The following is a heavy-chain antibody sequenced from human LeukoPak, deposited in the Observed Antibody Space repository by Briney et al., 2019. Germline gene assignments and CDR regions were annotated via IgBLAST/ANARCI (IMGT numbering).Heavy chain of an antibody. CDR1: GGTFNSYA. CDR3: TRGAVVVAAPNWFDL. Sequence: SVTASFKASGGTFNSYAISWVRQAPGQGREWMGRIIPIFGIANYTQKFQGRGTITADKATTTAYMELSSLTSEDTAVYYCTRGAVVVAAPNWFDLWGQGTLVTVSS. CDR2: IIPIFGIA. V-gene: IGHV1-69*10. D-gene: IGHD2-15*01. J-gene: IGHJ5*02.